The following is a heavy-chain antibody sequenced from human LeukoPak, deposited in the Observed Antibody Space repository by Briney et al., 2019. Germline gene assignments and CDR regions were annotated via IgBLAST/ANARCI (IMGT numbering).Heavy chain of an antibody. J-gene: IGHJ3*02. CDR3: ARRVAVAGKGVAFDI. V-gene: IGHV5-51*01. Sequence: GESLQISCKGSGYSFTSYWIGWVRQMLGKGLEWMGIIYPGDSDTRYSPSFQGQVTISADKSISTAYLQWSSLKASDTAMYYCARRVAVAGKGVAFDIWGQGTMVTVSS. CDR2: IYPGDSDT. CDR1: GYSFTSYW. D-gene: IGHD6-19*01.